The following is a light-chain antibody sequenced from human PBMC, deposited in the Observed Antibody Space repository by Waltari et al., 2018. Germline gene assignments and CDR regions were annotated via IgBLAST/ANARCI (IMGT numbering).Light chain of an antibody. CDR2: VNSGGSH. V-gene: IGLV4-69*01. CDR3: QTWGMNIQV. CDR1: GEYSAYT. J-gene: IGLJ3*02. Sequence: QLVLTQSPSASASLGASVKLTCTLTGEYSAYTIAWHQLQPEKGPRYLMTVNSGGSHDKADGIPERFSGSSAGAERYLIISRLQSDDEADYFCQTWGMNIQVFGGGTRLTVL.